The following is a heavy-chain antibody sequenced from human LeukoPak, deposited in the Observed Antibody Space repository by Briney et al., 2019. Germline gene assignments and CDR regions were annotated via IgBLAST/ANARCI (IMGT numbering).Heavy chain of an antibody. CDR2: INHSGST. J-gene: IGHJ4*02. CDR3: ARAVRRDGYNSRFGGVYYYDY. Sequence: PSETLSLTCAVYGGSFSGYYWSWIRQPPGKGLEWIGEINHSGSTNYNPSLKSRVTISVDTSKNQFSLKLSSVTAADTAVYYCARAVRRDGYNSRFGGVYYYDYWGQGTLVTVSS. V-gene: IGHV4-34*01. D-gene: IGHD5-12*01. CDR1: GGSFSGYY.